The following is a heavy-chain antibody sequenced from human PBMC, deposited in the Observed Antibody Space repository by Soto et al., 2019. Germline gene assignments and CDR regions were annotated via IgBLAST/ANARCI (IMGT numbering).Heavy chain of an antibody. CDR1: GGTFSSYA. J-gene: IGHJ4*02. CDR2: IIPIFGTA. Sequence: GASVKVSCKAFGGTFSSYAISWVRQAPGQGLEWMGGIIPIFGTANYAQKFQGRVTITADESTSTAYMELSSLRSEDTAVYYCATDVDTAMVNFDYWGQGTLVTVSS. D-gene: IGHD5-18*01. V-gene: IGHV1-69*13. CDR3: ATDVDTAMVNFDY.